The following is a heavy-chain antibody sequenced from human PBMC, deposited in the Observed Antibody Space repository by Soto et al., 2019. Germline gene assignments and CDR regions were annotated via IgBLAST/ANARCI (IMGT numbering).Heavy chain of an antibody. CDR1: GGSISSYY. CDR2: IYYSGST. V-gene: IGHV4-59*01. Sequence: SETLSLTCTVSGGSISSYYWSWIRQPPGKGLEWIGYIYYSGSTNYNPSLKSRVTISVDTSKNQFSLKLSSVTAADTAVYYCARDGYSYVRPLLYYYYGMDVWGQGTTVTVSS. J-gene: IGHJ6*02. CDR3: ARDGYSYVRPLLYYYYGMDV. D-gene: IGHD5-18*01.